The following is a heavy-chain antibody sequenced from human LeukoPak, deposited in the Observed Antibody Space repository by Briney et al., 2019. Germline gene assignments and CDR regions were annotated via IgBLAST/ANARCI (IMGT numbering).Heavy chain of an antibody. Sequence: PSETLSLTCAVYGGSFSGYYWSWIRQPPGKGLEWIGEINHSGSTNYNPSLKSRVTISVDTSKNQFSLKLSSVTAADTAVYYCARGDVIAKYYYNGMDVWGQGTTVTVS. CDR1: GGSFSGYY. D-gene: IGHD2-21*01. CDR3: ARGDVIAKYYYNGMDV. J-gene: IGHJ6*02. V-gene: IGHV4-34*01. CDR2: INHSGST.